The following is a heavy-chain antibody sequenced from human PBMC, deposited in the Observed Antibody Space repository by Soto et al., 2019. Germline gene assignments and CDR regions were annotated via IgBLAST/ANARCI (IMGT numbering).Heavy chain of an antibody. Sequence: SETLSLTWSFSRCSISSGFYYWIWIRQPQGNGXEWIGEIRHSGSTNHNPSVKSRVTISVDTSKNQFSLKLSSVTAGDKAVYYCARAKDYVWGSYRDKPLDYWGQGTLVTVSS. CDR1: RCSISSGFYY. D-gene: IGHD3-16*02. CDR3: ARAKDYVWGSYRDKPLDY. V-gene: IGHV4-39*07. J-gene: IGHJ4*02. CDR2: IRHSGST.